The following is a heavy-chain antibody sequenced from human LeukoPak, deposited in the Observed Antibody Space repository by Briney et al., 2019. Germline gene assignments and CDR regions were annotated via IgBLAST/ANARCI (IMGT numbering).Heavy chain of an antibody. V-gene: IGHV4-59*08. J-gene: IGHJ4*02. Sequence: SETLPLTCTVPGASIRSNYWSWIRQPPGKGLEWFGYIYYSGNTNYTHALNSRVTISLDTSKNLFSLKLSPVTAADTAVYYCARHASPSSWVDYWGQGTLVTVSS. D-gene: IGHD6-13*01. CDR3: ARHASPSSWVDY. CDR2: IYYSGNT. CDR1: GASIRSNY.